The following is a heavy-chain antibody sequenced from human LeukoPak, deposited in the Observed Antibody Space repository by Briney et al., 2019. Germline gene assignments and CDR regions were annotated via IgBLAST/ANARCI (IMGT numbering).Heavy chain of an antibody. CDR1: GYSISSGYY. V-gene: IGHV4-38-2*02. CDR2: IYHSGST. D-gene: IGHD3-10*01. Sequence: PSETLSLTCTVSGYSISSGYYWGWIRQPPGKGLEWIGYIYHSGSTYYNPSLKSRVTISVDRSKNQFSLKLSSVTAADTAVYYCARRRGDYGSGEFDIWGQGTMVTVSS. CDR3: ARRRGDYGSGEFDI. J-gene: IGHJ3*02.